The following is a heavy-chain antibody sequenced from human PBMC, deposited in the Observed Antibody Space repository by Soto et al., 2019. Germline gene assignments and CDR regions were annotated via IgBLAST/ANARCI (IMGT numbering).Heavy chain of an antibody. CDR2: IYYSGST. V-gene: IGHV4-61*01. D-gene: IGHD6-13*01. CDR1: GGSVSSGSYY. Sequence: QVQLQESGPGLVKPSETLSLTCTVSGGSVSSGSYYWSWIRQPPGKGLEWIGYIYYSGSTNYNPSLKSRVTISVDTSKNQFSLKLSSVTAADTAVYYCARDRGGAAAGPTYYYYGMDVW. CDR3: ARDRGGAAAGPTYYYYGMDV. J-gene: IGHJ6*01.